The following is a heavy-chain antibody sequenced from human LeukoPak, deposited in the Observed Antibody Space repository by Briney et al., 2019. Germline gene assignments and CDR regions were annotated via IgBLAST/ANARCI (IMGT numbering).Heavy chain of an antibody. J-gene: IGHJ4*02. CDR3: AREGSSGNGY. V-gene: IGHV4-34*01. Sequence: SETLSLTCAVYGGSFSGYYWSWIRQPPGKGLEWIGEINHSGSTNYNLSLKSRVTISVDTSKNQFSLKLSSVTAADTAVYYCAREGSSGNGYWGQGTLVTVSS. D-gene: IGHD6-19*01. CDR2: INHSGST. CDR1: GGSFSGYY.